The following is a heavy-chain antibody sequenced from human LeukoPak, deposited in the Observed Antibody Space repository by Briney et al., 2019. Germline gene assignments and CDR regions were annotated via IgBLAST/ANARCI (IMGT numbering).Heavy chain of an antibody. CDR1: GYTFTSYG. D-gene: IGHD3-3*01. CDR3: ARLVASYYDFWSGPSLGY. J-gene: IGHJ4*02. V-gene: IGHV1-18*01. CDR2: ISAYNGNT. Sequence: GASVKVSCKASGYTFTSYGISWVRQAPGQGLEWMGWISAYNGNTNYAQKLQGRVTMTTDTSTSTAYMELRSLRSDDTAVYYCARLVASYYDFWSGPSLGYWGQGTLVTVSS.